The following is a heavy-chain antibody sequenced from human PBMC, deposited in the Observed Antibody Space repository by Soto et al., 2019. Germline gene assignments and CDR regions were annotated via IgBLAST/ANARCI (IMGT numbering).Heavy chain of an antibody. Sequence: QVQLVQSGAEVKKPGSSVKVSCKASGATFSSYAISWVRQAPGQGLEWMGVIIPIFGTANYAQKFQGRVTITADESRSTVYMEISSLRSEDTAVYYCASGSYYFHYCGQGTLVTVSS. CDR3: ASGSYYFHY. CDR2: IIPIFGTA. J-gene: IGHJ4*02. D-gene: IGHD1-26*01. CDR1: GATFSSYA. V-gene: IGHV1-69*01.